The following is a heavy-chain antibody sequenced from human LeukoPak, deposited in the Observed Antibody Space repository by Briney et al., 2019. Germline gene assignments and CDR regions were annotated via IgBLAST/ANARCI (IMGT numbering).Heavy chain of an antibody. V-gene: IGHV4-59*08. CDR1: GDSISSYY. Sequence: SETLSLTCTVSGDSISSYYWNWIRQPPGKGPEWIGYIYFSGSTNYNPSLKSRVTMSVDASKNQFSLKLSSVTAADTAVYYCARGFYSEPFDYWGQGILVTVSS. CDR3: ARGFYSEPFDY. J-gene: IGHJ4*02. CDR2: IYFSGST. D-gene: IGHD2/OR15-2a*01.